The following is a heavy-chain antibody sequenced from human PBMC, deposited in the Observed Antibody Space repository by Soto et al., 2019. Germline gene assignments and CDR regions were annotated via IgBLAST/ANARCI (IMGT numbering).Heavy chain of an antibody. V-gene: IGHV1-69*01. CDR3: ARGLYCGGGCYSHFDY. CDR1: GGTFSNYP. CDR2: IIPIFGTT. J-gene: IGHJ4*02. D-gene: IGHD2-21*02. Sequence: VQLVQSGGEVKTPGSSVKVSCKASGGTFSNYPFIWVRQAPGQGLDWMGGIIPIFGTTDYGQRFQGRVTITADESTNTAYMELSSLRSDDTAVYYCARGLYCGGGCYSHFDYWGQGTLVTVSS.